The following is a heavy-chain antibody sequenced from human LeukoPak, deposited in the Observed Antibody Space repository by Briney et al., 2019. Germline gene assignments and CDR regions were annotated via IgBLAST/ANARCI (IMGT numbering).Heavy chain of an antibody. V-gene: IGHV3-74*01. D-gene: IGHD2-8*01. J-gene: IGHJ3*01. CDR3: ARSQSGVFDV. CDR2: LNGDGTNI. CDR1: GFTLSYFR. Sequence: GFLRLFRVGPGFTLSYFRVQLVRQVSGKGLVWVSRLNGDGTNIIYADSVKGRFTISRDNAENTLYLQMNSLRAEDTALYYCARSQSGVFDVWGQGTMVTVSS.